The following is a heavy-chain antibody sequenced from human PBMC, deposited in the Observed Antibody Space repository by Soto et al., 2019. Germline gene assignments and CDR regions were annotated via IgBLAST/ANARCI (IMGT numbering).Heavy chain of an antibody. CDR2: VYHNGRT. J-gene: IGHJ4*02. V-gene: IGHV4-4*02. D-gene: IGHD2-15*01. Sequence: PWETVSLTCDVSCDSIGSNVWWSWVRQPPGKGLEWIGEVYHNGRTDYNPSLRGRATMSADMSKNQFSLRVTSVTDADTAIYYCARDAALPGEADRFDYWGQGALVTVSS. CDR1: CDSIGSNVW. CDR3: ARDAALPGEADRFDY.